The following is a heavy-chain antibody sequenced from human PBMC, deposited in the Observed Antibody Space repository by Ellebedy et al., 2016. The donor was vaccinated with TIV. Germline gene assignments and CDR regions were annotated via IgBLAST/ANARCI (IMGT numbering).Heavy chain of an antibody. CDR3: AKGFWVGQLTSSLAYDAFDI. J-gene: IGHJ3*02. D-gene: IGHD2-2*01. CDR2: IYSGGST. Sequence: GGSLRLSCAASGFTVSSNYMSWVRQAPGKGLEWVSVIYSGGSTYYADSVKGRFTISRDNSKNSLYLQMNSLRTEDTALYYCAKGFWVGQLTSSLAYDAFDIWGQGTMVTVSS. CDR1: GFTVSSNY. V-gene: IGHV3-53*05.